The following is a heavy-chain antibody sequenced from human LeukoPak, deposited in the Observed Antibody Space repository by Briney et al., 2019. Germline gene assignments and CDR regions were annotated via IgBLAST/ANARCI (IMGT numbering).Heavy chain of an antibody. J-gene: IGHJ4*02. CDR2: IRGRVYGATT. Sequence: TGRSLRLSCTTSGFIFGDYAMSWVRRAPGKGLEWVSLIRGRVYGATTEYAASVKGRFAMSRDDSKSIAYLQMNSLKSEDTAMYYCSRERAGVFQYWGQGILVTVSS. V-gene: IGHV3-49*04. CDR3: SRERAGVFQY. CDR1: GFIFGDYA.